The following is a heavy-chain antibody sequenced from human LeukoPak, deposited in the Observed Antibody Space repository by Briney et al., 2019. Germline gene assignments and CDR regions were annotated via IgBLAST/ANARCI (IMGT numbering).Heavy chain of an antibody. CDR2: ISGSGGST. CDR1: GFTFSSYA. CDR3: ATSDWLLWFGELLLTFDY. V-gene: IGHV3-23*01. D-gene: IGHD3-10*01. J-gene: IGHJ4*02. Sequence: GSLRLSCAASGFTFSSYAMSWVRQAPGKGLEWVSAISGSGGSTYYADSVKGRFTISRDNSKNTLYLQMNSLRAEDTAVYYCATSDWLLWFGELLLTFDYWGQGTLVTVSS.